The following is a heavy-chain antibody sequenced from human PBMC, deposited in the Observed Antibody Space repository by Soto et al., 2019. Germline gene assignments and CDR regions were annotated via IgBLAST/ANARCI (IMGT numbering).Heavy chain of an antibody. CDR3: ARDSAAGNYYYYGMDV. J-gene: IGHJ6*02. CDR1: GDSVSSNSAA. D-gene: IGHD6-13*01. CDR2: TYYRSKWYN. Sequence: SQTLSLTCVISGDSVSSNSAAWNWIRQSPSRGLEWLGRTYYRSKWYNDYAVSVKSRITINPDTSKNQFSLQLSSVTPEDTAVYYCARDSAAGNYYYYGMDVWGQGTTVTVSS. V-gene: IGHV6-1*01.